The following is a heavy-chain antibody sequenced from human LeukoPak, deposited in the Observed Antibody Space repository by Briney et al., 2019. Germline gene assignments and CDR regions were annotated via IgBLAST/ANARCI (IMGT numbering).Heavy chain of an antibody. D-gene: IGHD3-22*01. Sequence: GGSLRLSCAASGFTVSSNYMSWVRQAPGKGLEWVSLIYSGGITYYADSVKGRFTISRDNSKNTLYLQMNSLRAEDTAVYYCAKGGAMIVVVSPINYWGQGTLVTVSS. CDR3: AKGGAMIVVVSPINY. CDR1: GFTVSSNY. J-gene: IGHJ4*02. CDR2: IYSGGIT. V-gene: IGHV3-66*01.